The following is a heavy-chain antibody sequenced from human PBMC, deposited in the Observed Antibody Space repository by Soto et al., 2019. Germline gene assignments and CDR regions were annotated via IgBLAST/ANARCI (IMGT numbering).Heavy chain of an antibody. CDR3: ARRAAAGNPYYHYGMDV. Sequence: QVQLQESGPGLVKPSQTLSLTCTVSGGSISSGGYYWSWIRQHPGKGLEWIGYIYYSGSTYYNPSLKRRVTISVDTTKNQFFLKLSPVTAADTAVYYCARRAAAGNPYYHYGMDVWGQGTTVTVSS. CDR1: GGSISSGGYY. D-gene: IGHD6-13*01. V-gene: IGHV4-31*03. CDR2: IYYSGST. J-gene: IGHJ6*02.